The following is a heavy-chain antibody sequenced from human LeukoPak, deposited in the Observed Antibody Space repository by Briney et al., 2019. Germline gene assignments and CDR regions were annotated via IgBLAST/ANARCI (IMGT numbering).Heavy chain of an antibody. V-gene: IGHV3-7*01. CDR2: IKQDGSEK. CDR1: GFTFSSYW. J-gene: IGHJ4*02. Sequence: GGSLRLSCAASGFTFSSYWMSWVRQAPGKGLEWVANIKQDGSEKYYVDSVKGRFTISRDNAKNSLYLQMNSLRAEDTDVYFCSRAPPGPSYSSSRTHFDYWGQGTLVTVSS. D-gene: IGHD6-6*01. CDR3: SRAPPGPSYSSSRTHFDY.